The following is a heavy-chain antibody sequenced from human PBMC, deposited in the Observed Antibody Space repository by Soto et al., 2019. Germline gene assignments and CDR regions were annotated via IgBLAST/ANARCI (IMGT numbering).Heavy chain of an antibody. CDR1: GFTFSSYD. CDR2: IGTAGDT. CDR3: ARALSLGYCSGGSCYPALVGMDV. Sequence: GGSLRLSCAASGFTFSSYDMHWVRQATGKGLEWVSAIGTAGDTYYPGSVKGRFTISRENAKNSLYLQMNSLRAGDTAVYYCARALSLGYCSGGSCYPALVGMDVGGQGTTVTVSS. J-gene: IGHJ6*02. V-gene: IGHV3-13*01. D-gene: IGHD2-15*01.